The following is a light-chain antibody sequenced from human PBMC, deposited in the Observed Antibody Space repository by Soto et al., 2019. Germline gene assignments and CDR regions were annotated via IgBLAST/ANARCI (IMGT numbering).Light chain of an antibody. J-gene: IGKJ1*01. Sequence: IQMTQSPSTLSASVGDRVTINCRASQSVSNWLAWYQQKPGKAPKILIYKASSLESGVPSRFSGSGSGTEFTLTISSLQPDDFATYYCQQYSTYTPRTFGQGTKVDIK. V-gene: IGKV1-5*03. CDR2: KAS. CDR3: QQYSTYTPRT. CDR1: QSVSNW.